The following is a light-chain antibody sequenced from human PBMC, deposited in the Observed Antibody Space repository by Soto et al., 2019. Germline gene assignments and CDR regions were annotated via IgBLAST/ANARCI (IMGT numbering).Light chain of an antibody. J-gene: IGKJ5*01. V-gene: IGKV3-20*01. CDR2: GAS. CDR3: QQYGNSPIT. CDR1: QSVTNNY. Sequence: DIVLTQSPVPLSFSPGERAILSFLSSQSVTNNYLAWYQQKPGQAPRLLIDGASSRATGVPDRFSGTGSGTDFTLTISRLEPEDFAVFYCQQYGNSPITFGQGTRLEIK.